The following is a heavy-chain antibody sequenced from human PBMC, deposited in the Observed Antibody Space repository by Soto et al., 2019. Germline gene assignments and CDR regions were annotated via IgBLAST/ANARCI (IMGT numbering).Heavy chain of an antibody. CDR3: VIDTAMAPYYYYGMDV. D-gene: IGHD5-18*01. V-gene: IGHV3-64D*06. CDR1: VFTFSSYA. Sequence: PGGALRLSCSASVFTFSSYAMHWVRQAPGKGLEYVSAISSNGGSTYYADSVKGRFTISRDNSKNTLYLQMSSLRAEDTAVYYCVIDTAMAPYYYYGMDVWGQGTTVTVSS. CDR2: ISSNGGST. J-gene: IGHJ6*02.